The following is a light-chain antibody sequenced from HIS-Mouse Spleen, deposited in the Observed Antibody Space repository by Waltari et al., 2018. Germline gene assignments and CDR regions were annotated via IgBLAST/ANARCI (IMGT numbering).Light chain of an antibody. Sequence: QSALTQPASVSGSPGQSITISCTGTSSSVGGDNYVSCYQQHPGKAPKLMIYEVSNRPSGVSNRFSGSKSGNTASLTISGLQAEDEADYYCSSYTSSSTFFGTGTKVTVL. V-gene: IGLV2-14*01. CDR1: SSSVGGDNY. CDR3: SSYTSSSTF. J-gene: IGLJ1*01. CDR2: EVS.